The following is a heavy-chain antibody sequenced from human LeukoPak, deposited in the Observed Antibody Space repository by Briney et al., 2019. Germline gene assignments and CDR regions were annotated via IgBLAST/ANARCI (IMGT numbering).Heavy chain of an antibody. CDR2: IGSGGGDI. J-gene: IGHJ1*01. Sequence: GGPLRLSCAASGFTLSTYAMTWVRQPPGKGLEWLSSIGSGGGDIKYAESVKGRFTISRDNSNNTLYLKMINLRVEDMALYCCAKYLCSTYKCYRDFQHWGQGTLVTVSS. V-gene: IGHV3-23*01. CDR3: AKYLCSTYKCYRDFQH. CDR1: GFTLSTYA. D-gene: IGHD2-2*01.